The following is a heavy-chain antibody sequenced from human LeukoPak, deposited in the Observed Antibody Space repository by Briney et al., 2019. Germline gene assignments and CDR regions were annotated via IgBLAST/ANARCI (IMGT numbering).Heavy chain of an antibody. Sequence: GPPRVGPTRKLALSGKFVGFGVSTIVEGMGWIRQPPGKALEWLALIYWDDDKRYSPSLKSRLTITKDTSKNQVVLTMTNMDPVDTATYYCAHRGKDGDFHFDYWGQGTLVTVSS. D-gene: IGHD4-17*01. V-gene: IGHV2-5*02. CDR1: GFGVSTIVEG. CDR2: IYWDDDK. J-gene: IGHJ4*02. CDR3: AHRGKDGDFHFDY.